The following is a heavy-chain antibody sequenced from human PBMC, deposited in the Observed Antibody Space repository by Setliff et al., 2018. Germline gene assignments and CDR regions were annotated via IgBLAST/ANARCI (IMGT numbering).Heavy chain of an antibody. CDR2: TIPMFGTT. D-gene: IGHD2-15*01. Sequence: SVKVSCKATGGTFRNYGISWVRQAPGQGLEWMGGTIPMFGTTNYAQKFQGRVTVITDESTSTAYMELSSLKSEDTAMYYCAREGVDTRSSTDYRYYMDVWGKGTTDTVSS. CDR3: AREGVDTRSSTDYRYYMDV. J-gene: IGHJ6*03. CDR1: GGTFRNYG. V-gene: IGHV1-69*05.